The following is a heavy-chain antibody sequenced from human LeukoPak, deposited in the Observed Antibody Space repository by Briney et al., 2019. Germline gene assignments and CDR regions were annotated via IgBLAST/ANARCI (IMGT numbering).Heavy chain of an antibody. J-gene: IGHJ5*02. D-gene: IGHD3-10*01. CDR2: MNPDSGNT. Sequence: ASVKVSCKASGYTFTNSDINWVRQATGQGLEWMGWMNPDSGNTGYAQNFQGRVTMTRNTSISTAYMELSSLRSEDTAVYYCARYITMVRGGSWFDPWGQGTLVTVSS. CDR1: GYTFTNSD. V-gene: IGHV1-8*01. CDR3: ARYITMVRGGSWFDP.